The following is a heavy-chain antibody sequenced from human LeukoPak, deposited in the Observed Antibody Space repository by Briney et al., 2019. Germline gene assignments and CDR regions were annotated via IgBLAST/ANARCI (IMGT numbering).Heavy chain of an antibody. J-gene: IGHJ4*02. CDR3: ARSSSWLPRPYYFDY. V-gene: IGHV4-38-2*02. CDR2: IYHSGST. Sequence: PSETLSLTCTVSGYSISSGYYWGWIRQPPGKGLEWIGSIYHSGSTYYNPSLKSRVTISVDTSKNQFSLKLSSVTAADTAVYYCARSSSWLPRPYYFDYWGQGTLVTVSS. CDR1: GYSISSGYY. D-gene: IGHD6-13*01.